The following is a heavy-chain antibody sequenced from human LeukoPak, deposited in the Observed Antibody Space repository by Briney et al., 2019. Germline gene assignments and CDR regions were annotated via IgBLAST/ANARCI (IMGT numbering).Heavy chain of an antibody. J-gene: IGHJ4*02. CDR1: GGSISSHY. D-gene: IGHD3-22*01. Sequence: SETLSLTCTVSGGSISSHYWSWIRQPPGKGLEWIGYIYYSGSTNYNPSLKSRVTISVDTSKNQFSLKLSSVTAADTAVYYCARDSRSYYDSSGYYAYFDYWGQGTLVTVSS. CDR3: ARDSRSYYDSSGYYAYFDY. CDR2: IYYSGST. V-gene: IGHV4-59*11.